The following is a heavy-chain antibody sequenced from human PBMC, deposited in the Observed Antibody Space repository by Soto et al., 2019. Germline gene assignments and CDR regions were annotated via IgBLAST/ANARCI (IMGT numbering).Heavy chain of an antibody. CDR2: IIPIFGTA. CDR3: ARAGTVTTGTYYYYAMDV. Sequence: QVQLVQSGAEVKKPGSSVKVSCKASGGTFSSYAISWVRQAPGQGLEWMGGIIPIFGTANYAQKFQGRVTITADESTSKAYMELSSLRSEDTAVYYCARAGTVTTGTYYYYAMDVWGQGTTVTVSS. D-gene: IGHD4-4*01. V-gene: IGHV1-69*12. CDR1: GGTFSSYA. J-gene: IGHJ6*02.